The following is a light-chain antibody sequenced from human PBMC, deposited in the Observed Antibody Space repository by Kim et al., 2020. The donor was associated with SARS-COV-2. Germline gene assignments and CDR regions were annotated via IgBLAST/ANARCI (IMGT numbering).Light chain of an antibody. Sequence: VALGQTVRITCRGDSLRSYYASWYQQKPGQAPVLVIYGKNNRPSGIPDRFSGSSSGNTASLTITGAQAEDEADYYCNSRDSSGNHVFGTGTKVTVL. J-gene: IGLJ1*01. CDR2: GKN. CDR1: SLRSYY. V-gene: IGLV3-19*01. CDR3: NSRDSSGNHV.